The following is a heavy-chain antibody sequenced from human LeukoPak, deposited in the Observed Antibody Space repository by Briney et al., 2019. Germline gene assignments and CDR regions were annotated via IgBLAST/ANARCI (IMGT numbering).Heavy chain of an antibody. CDR1: GFTFSSYS. CDR3: ARTTGSYYSNWFDP. D-gene: IGHD3-10*01. Sequence: GGSLRLSCAASGFTFSSYSMNWVRQAPGKGLEWVSSISSSSSYIYYADSVKGRFTTSRDNAKNSLYLQMNSLRAEDTAVYYCARTTGSYYSNWFDPWGQGTLVTVSS. J-gene: IGHJ5*02. CDR2: ISSSSSYI. V-gene: IGHV3-21*01.